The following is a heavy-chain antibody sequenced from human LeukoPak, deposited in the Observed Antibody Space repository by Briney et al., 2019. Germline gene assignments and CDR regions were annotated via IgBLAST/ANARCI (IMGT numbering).Heavy chain of an antibody. J-gene: IGHJ4*02. Sequence: PGGSLRLSCAASGFTFSSYGMHWVRQAPGKGLEWVAVIWYDGSNKYYADSVKGRFTISRDNSKNTLYLQMNSLRAEDTAVYYCARGGRMTTVTTSTFDYWGQGTLVTVSS. V-gene: IGHV3-33*01. D-gene: IGHD4-11*01. CDR3: ARGGRMTTVTTSTFDY. CDR2: IWYDGSNK. CDR1: GFTFSSYG.